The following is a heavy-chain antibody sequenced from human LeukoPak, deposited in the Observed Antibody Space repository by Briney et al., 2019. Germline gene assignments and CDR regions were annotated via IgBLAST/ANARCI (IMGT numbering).Heavy chain of an antibody. V-gene: IGHV3-48*03. Sequence: PGGSLRLPCAASGFTFSGYEMNWVRQAPGKGLEWVSKISSSGSAIYYADSVKGRFTISRDNAKSSLYLQMNSLRVEDTAVYYCARGGSLGYWGQGTLVTVSS. D-gene: IGHD6-19*01. J-gene: IGHJ4*02. CDR3: ARGGSLGY. CDR2: ISSSGSAI. CDR1: GFTFSGYE.